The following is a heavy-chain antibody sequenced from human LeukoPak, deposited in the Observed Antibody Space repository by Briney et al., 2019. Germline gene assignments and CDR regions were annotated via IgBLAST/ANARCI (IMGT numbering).Heavy chain of an antibody. D-gene: IGHD3-3*01. CDR2: IYYSGST. CDR3: ARAYDFWSGYDY. V-gene: IGHV4-59*01. J-gene: IGHJ4*02. CDR1: GGSISSYY. Sequence: SETLSLTCTVSGGSISSYYWSWVRQPPGRGLEWIGYIYYSGSTNYNPSLKSRVTISVDTSKNQFSLKLSSVTAADTAVYYCARAYDFWSGYDYWGQGTLVTVSS.